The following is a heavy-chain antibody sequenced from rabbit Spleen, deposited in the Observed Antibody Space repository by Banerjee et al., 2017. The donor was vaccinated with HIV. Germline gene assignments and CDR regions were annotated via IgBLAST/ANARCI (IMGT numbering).Heavy chain of an antibody. CDR3: ARDLTDVIGWNFGW. CDR2: IAGSSSGFT. J-gene: IGHJ6*01. D-gene: IGHD4-1*01. Sequence: QEQLEESGGGLVQPEGSLTLTCKASRFSFSSSDYICWVRQAPGKGLEWISCIAGSSSGFTYSATWATGRFTISKTSSTTVTLQMTSLTAADTATYFCARDLTDVIGWNFGWWGPGTLVTVS. CDR1: RFSFSSSDY. V-gene: IGHV1S45*01.